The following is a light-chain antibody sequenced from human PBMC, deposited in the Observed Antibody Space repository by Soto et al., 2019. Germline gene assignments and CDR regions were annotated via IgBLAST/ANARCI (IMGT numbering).Light chain of an antibody. Sequence: QSALTQPASVSGSPGQSITISCTGTSSDVGGYNYVSWYQQHPGKAPKLMISEVSNRPSGVSNRFSGSKSANTASLTISGLQAEDEADYYCSSYTSSSTYVLGTGTKVTVL. V-gene: IGLV2-14*01. CDR1: SSDVGGYNY. CDR2: EVS. J-gene: IGLJ1*01. CDR3: SSYTSSSTYV.